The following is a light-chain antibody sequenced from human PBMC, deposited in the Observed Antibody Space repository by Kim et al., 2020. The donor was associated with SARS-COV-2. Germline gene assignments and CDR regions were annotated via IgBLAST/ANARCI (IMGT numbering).Light chain of an antibody. J-gene: IGLJ2*01. CDR3: ILCAGSNTWL. Sequence: GQSVTISCTGTSSDVGAHNYASRYQQRPGNAPKVMIYEAGKPPPGVPVPCSGSKSGNTASLPVSWLQAEDEADYYCILCAGSNTWLFGGGTQLTVL. CDR1: SSDVGAHNY. CDR2: EAG. V-gene: IGLV2-8*01.